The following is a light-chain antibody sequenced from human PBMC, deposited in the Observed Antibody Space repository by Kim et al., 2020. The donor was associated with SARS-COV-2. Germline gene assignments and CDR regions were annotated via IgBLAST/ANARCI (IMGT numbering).Light chain of an antibody. V-gene: IGKV3-20*01. J-gene: IGKJ1*01. CDR2: GAS. CDR1: QSVSSSY. CDR3: QQYDSSQWT. Sequence: EIVLTQSPGTLSLSPGERATLSCRASQSVSSSYLAWYQLKPGQAPRLLISGASSRATGIPDRFSGSGSGTDFTLTISRLEPEDFAVYYCQQYDSSQWTFGQGTKVEIK.